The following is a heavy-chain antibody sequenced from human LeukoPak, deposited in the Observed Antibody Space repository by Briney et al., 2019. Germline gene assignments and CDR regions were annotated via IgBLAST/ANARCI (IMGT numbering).Heavy chain of an antibody. V-gene: IGHV1-8*01. CDR2: MNPNSGNT. Sequence: ASVKVSCKASGYTFTSYDINWVRQATGQGLEWMGWMNPNSGNTGYAQKFQGRVTMTRNTSISTAYMELSSLRSEDTAVYYCARGSTYYDFWSGYDHYYYYYMDVWGKGTTATVSS. D-gene: IGHD3-3*01. CDR3: ARGSTYYDFWSGYDHYYYYYMDV. CDR1: GYTFTSYD. J-gene: IGHJ6*03.